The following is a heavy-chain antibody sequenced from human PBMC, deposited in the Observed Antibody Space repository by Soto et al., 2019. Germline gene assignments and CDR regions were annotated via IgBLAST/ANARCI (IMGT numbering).Heavy chain of an antibody. CDR3: GRVVSSRDRWLDL. J-gene: IGHJ5*02. CDR2: VSHSGRV. V-gene: IGHV4-34*01. Sequence: WGTLSLTCGVYGVSFSRYYLSWTRQPPGKGLEWIGYVSHSGRVNANPALKRRRTISAYTSKKQFSLKLISVTAADAAVYYCGRVVSSRDRWLDLWGLGTRVTVSS. D-gene: IGHD2-15*01. CDR1: GVSFSRYY.